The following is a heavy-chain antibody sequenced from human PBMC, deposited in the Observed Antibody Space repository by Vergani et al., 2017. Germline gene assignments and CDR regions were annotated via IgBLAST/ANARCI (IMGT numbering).Heavy chain of an antibody. J-gene: IGHJ4*02. CDR1: GFTFDDYG. CDR2: INWNGGST. CDR3: ARGGGYSGYDSFDY. V-gene: IGHV3-20*04. Sequence: EVHLLESGGGLIQPGGSLRLSCAASGFTFDDYGMSWVRQAPGKGLEWVSGINWNGGSTGYADSVKGRFTISRDNAKNSLYLQMNSLRAEDTALYYCARGGGYSGYDSFDYWGQGTLVTVSS. D-gene: IGHD5-12*01.